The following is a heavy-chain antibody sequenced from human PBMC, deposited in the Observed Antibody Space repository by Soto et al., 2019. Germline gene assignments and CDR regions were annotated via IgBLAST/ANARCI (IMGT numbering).Heavy chain of an antibody. V-gene: IGHV1-24*01. D-gene: IGHD2-2*02. J-gene: IGHJ4*02. CDR3: AIVPATAIRRYYFDY. Sequence: GASVKVSCKVSGYTLTELSMHWVRQAPGKGLEWMGGFDPEDGETIYAQKFQGRVTMTEDTSTDTAYMELSSLRSEDTAVYYCAIVPATAIRRYYFDYWGQRTLVTVSS. CDR2: FDPEDGET. CDR1: GYTLTELS.